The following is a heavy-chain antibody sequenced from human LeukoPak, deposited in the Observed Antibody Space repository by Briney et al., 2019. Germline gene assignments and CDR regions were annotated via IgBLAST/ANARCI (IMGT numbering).Heavy chain of an antibody. J-gene: IGHJ6*03. V-gene: IGHV3-23*01. CDR2: ISGSGGST. CDR3: ARADYGSGSYYRDYYYYMDV. CDR1: GFTFSNYA. D-gene: IGHD3-10*01. Sequence: GGSLRLSCAASGFTFSNYAMSWVRQAPGKGLEWVSAISGSGGSTYYADSVKGRFTISRDNSKNTLYLQMNSLRGEDTAVYYCARADYGSGSYYRDYYYYMDVWGKGTTVTVSS.